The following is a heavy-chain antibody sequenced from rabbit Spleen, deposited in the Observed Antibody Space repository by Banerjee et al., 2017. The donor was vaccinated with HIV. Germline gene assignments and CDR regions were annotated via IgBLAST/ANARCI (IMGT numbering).Heavy chain of an antibody. V-gene: IGHV1S7*01. CDR1: GFDFSRYY. D-gene: IGHD4-1*01. CDR3: VREVAGKFNL. Sequence: QLVESGGGLVQPGGSLKLSCKASGFDFSRYYTSWVRQAPGKGLEWIGDIDPIFGIAVYASWVNGRFSISRENTQNTVSLQLNSLTAADTATYFCVREVAGKFNLWGPGTLVTVS. J-gene: IGHJ4*01. CDR2: IDPIFGIA.